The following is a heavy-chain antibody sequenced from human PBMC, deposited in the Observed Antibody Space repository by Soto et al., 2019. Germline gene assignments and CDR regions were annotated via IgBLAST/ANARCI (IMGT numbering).Heavy chain of an antibody. J-gene: IGHJ6*02. CDR3: ARDGRAFSIFGETRDV. CDR2: IYHSGST. Sequence: SETLSLTCAVSGGSISSSNWWSWVRQPPGKGLEWIGEIYHSGSTNYNPSLKSRVTISVDKSKNQFSLKLSSVTAADTAVYYCARDGRAFSIFGETRDVWGQGTTVTVSS. D-gene: IGHD3-3*01. CDR1: GGSISSSNW. V-gene: IGHV4-4*02.